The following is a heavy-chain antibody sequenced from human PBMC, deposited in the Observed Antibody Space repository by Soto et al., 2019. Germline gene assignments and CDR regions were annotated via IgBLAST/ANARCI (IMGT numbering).Heavy chain of an antibody. V-gene: IGHV1-18*01. J-gene: IGHJ4*02. CDR1: GYTFTSYG. CDR2: ISAYNGNT. Sequence: QVQLEQSGPEVKKPGASVKVSCKASGYTFTSYGVSWVRQAPGQGLEWMGWISAYNGNTNYVQKFQGRVTMTTDTATSTAYMALRSRRSDDTAVFYCASDRPAPFDYGGQGTLVTVSS. CDR3: ASDRPAPFDY.